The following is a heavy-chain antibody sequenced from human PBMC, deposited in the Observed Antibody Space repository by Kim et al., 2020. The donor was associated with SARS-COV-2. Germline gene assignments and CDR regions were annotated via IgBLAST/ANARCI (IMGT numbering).Heavy chain of an antibody. J-gene: IGHJ5*02. CDR2: ISGSGGST. CDR1: GFTFSSYA. V-gene: IGHV3-23*01. D-gene: IGHD3-16*01. CDR3: AKDRLPLGGDGGPNWFDP. Sequence: GGSLRLSCAASGFTFSSYAMSWVRQAPGKGLEWVSAISGSGGSTYYADSVKGRFTISRDNSKNTLYLQMNSLRAEDTAVYYCAKDRLPLGGDGGPNWFDPWGQGALVTVSS.